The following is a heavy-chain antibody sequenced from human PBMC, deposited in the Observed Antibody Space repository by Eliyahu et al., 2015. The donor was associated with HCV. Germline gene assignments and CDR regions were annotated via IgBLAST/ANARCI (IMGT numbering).Heavy chain of an antibody. J-gene: IGHJ6*02. V-gene: IGHV3-33*01. CDR2: IWYDGSNK. Sequence: QVQLVESGGGVVQPGXSLRLSCAASGXXFSSXGMXWVRQAPGKGXEWVAVIWYDGSNKYYADSVKGRFTISRDNSKNTLYLQMNSLRAEDTAVYYCARGPGGSSSPFGGMDVWGQGTTVTVSS. CDR1: GXXFSSXG. CDR3: ARGPGGSSSPFGGMDV. D-gene: IGHD6-6*01.